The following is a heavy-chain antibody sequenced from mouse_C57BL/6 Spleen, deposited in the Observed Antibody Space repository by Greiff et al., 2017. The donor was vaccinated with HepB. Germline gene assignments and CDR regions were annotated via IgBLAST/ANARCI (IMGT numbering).Heavy chain of an antibody. CDR2: IWRGGST. CDR1: GFSLTSYG. Sequence: VQGVESGPGLVQPSQSLSITCTVSGFSLTSYGVHWVRQSPGKGLEWLGVIWRGGSTDYNAAFMSRLSITKDNSKSQVFFKMNSLQADDTAIYYGAKWDCNYDAMDYWGQGTSVTVSS. V-gene: IGHV2-5*01. CDR3: AKWDCNYDAMDY. D-gene: IGHD2-1*01. J-gene: IGHJ4*01.